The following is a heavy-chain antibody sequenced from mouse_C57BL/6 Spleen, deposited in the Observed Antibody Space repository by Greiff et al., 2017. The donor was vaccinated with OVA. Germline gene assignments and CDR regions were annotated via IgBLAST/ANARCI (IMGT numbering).Heavy chain of an antibody. Sequence: QVQLQQPGAELVKPGASVKLSCKASGYTFTSYWMQWVKQRPGQGLEWIGEIDPSDSYTNYNQKFKGKATLTVDTSSSTAYMQLSSLTSEDSAVYYCALLLDAMDYWGQGTSVTVSS. V-gene: IGHV1-50*01. J-gene: IGHJ4*01. CDR1: GYTFTSYW. CDR3: ALLLDAMDY. D-gene: IGHD2-1*01. CDR2: IDPSDSYT.